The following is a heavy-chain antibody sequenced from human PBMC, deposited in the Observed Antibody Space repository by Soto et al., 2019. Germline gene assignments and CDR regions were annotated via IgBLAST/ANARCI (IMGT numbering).Heavy chain of an antibody. J-gene: IGHJ3*02. Sequence: ASVNVSCKASGYTFTGYYMHWVRQAPGQGLEWMGWINPNSGGTNYAQKFQGRVTMTRDTSTSTAYMELSRLRSDDTAVYYCARQCASSYGVTDAFDIWGQGTMVVVSS. CDR2: INPNSGGT. V-gene: IGHV1-2*02. CDR1: GYTFTGYY. CDR3: ARQCASSYGVTDAFDI. D-gene: IGHD5-18*01.